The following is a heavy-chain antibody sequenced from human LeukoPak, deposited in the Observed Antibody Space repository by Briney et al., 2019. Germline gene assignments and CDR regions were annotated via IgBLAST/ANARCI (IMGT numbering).Heavy chain of an antibody. V-gene: IGHV3-74*01. D-gene: IGHD3-10*01. CDR2: INSDESRT. Sequence: PGGSLRLSCAASGFTFNTLWMHWVRQVPGKGLVWVSRINSDESRTNYADSVKGRFTISRDNAKNTLYLHMNSLRAEDTAVYYCTANYNYWGQGTLVTVSS. J-gene: IGHJ4*02. CDR3: TANYNY. CDR1: GFTFNTLW.